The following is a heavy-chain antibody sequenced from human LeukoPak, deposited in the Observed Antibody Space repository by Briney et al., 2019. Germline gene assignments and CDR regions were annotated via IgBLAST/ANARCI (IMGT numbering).Heavy chain of an antibody. CDR3: ARTFAARYGMDV. V-gene: IGHV4-39*01. D-gene: IGHD3-10*01. CDR2: IYYSGST. Sequence: SETLSLTCTVSGGSISGSSYYWGWIRQPPGKGLEWIGSIYYSGSTYYNPSLKSRVTISVDTSKNQFSLKLSSVTAADTAVYYCARTFAARYGMDVWGQGTTVTVSS. J-gene: IGHJ6*02. CDR1: GGSISGSSYY.